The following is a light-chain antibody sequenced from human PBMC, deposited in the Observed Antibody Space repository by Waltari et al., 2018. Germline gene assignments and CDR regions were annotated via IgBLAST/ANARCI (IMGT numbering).Light chain of an antibody. J-gene: IGKJ1*01. Sequence: GPLSLSHGERATLPCRASQSIGRYLVWYQQKPGQAPRLLIYGASSRAAGIPDRFSGSGSGTDFSLTISRLEPEDFAVYYCQNHERLPAVFGQGTKVEIK. CDR2: GAS. CDR1: QSIGRY. V-gene: IGKV3-20*01. CDR3: QNHERLPAV.